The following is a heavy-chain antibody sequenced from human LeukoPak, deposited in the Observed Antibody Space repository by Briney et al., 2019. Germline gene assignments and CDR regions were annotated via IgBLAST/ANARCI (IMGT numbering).Heavy chain of an antibody. J-gene: IGHJ4*02. D-gene: IGHD3-22*01. CDR2: ISGSGGST. V-gene: IGHV3-23*01. CDR3: AKQTHYYDSSGYPN. CDR1: GFTFSSYA. Sequence: PGGSLRLSCAASGFTFSSYAMSWVRQAPGKGLEWVSAISGSGGSTCYADSVKGRFTISRDNSKNTLYLQMNSLRAEDTAVYYCAKQTHYYDSSGYPNWGQGTLVTVSS.